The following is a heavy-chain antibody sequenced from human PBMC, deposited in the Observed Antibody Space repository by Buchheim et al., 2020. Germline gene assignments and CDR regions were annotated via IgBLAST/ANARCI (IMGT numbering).Heavy chain of an antibody. D-gene: IGHD4-17*01. J-gene: IGHJ4*02. CDR2: IWYDGSNK. CDR1: GFTFSSYG. CDR3: ASDYGDHYFDY. V-gene: IGHV3-33*01. Sequence: QVQLVESGGGVVQPGRSLRLSCAASGFTFSSYGMHWVRQAPGKGLEWVAVIWYDGSNKYYADSVQGRFTISSDNSKNTLYLQMNSLGAEYTAGYYGASDYGDHYFDYWGQGTL.